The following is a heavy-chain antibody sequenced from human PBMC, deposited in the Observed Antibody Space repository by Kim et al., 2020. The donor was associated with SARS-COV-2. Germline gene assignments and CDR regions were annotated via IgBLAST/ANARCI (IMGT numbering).Heavy chain of an antibody. CDR3: ARLERTRRSRSIDY. D-gene: IGHD1-26*01. Sequence: SPSFQGQVTISADKSISTAYLQWSSLKASDTAMYYCARLERTRRSRSIDYWGQGTLVTVSS. J-gene: IGHJ4*02. V-gene: IGHV5-51*01.